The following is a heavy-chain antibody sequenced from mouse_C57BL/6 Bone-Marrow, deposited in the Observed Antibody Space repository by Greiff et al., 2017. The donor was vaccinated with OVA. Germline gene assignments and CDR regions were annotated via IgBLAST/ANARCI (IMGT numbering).Heavy chain of an antibody. D-gene: IGHD3-2*02. J-gene: IGHJ1*03. CDR1: GFSLTSYG. Sequence: VKLMESGPGLVQPSQSLSITCPVSGFSLTSYGVHWVRQSPGKGLEWLGVIWRGGSTDYNAAFMSRLSITKDNSKSQVFFKMNSLQADDTAIYYCAKRGQLRPIWYFDVWGTGTTVTVSS. V-gene: IGHV2-5*01. CDR2: IWRGGST. CDR3: AKRGQLRPIWYFDV.